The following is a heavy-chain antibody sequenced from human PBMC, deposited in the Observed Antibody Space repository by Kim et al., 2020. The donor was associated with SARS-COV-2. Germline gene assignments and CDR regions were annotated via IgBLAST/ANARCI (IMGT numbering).Heavy chain of an antibody. Sequence: RDSPSFQGQVTSSADKSISTAYLQWSSLKASDTAIYYCARQTYFYYGMDVWGQGTTVTVSS. CDR3: ARQTYFYYGMDV. V-gene: IGHV5-51*01. J-gene: IGHJ6*02.